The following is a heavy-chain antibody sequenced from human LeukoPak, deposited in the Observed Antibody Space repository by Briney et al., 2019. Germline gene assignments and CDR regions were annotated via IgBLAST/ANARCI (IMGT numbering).Heavy chain of an antibody. J-gene: IGHJ4*02. CDR1: GGSISSSSYY. Sequence: PSETLSLTCTVSGGSISSSSYYWGWIRQPPGKGLEWIGSIYYSGSTYYNPSLKSRVTISVATSKNQFSLKLSSLTAADTAVYYCARTRSRLGHFDYWGQGTLVTVSS. D-gene: IGHD6-6*01. V-gene: IGHV4-39*01. CDR2: IYYSGST. CDR3: ARTRSRLGHFDY.